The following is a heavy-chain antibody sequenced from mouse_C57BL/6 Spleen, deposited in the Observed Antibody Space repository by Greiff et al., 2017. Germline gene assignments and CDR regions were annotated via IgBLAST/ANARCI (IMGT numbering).Heavy chain of an antibody. CDR1: GYSITSGYY. CDR3: ARGYYGPDY. J-gene: IGHJ2*01. D-gene: IGHD1-2*01. V-gene: IGHV3-6*01. CDR2: ISYDGSN. Sequence: EVKLMESGPGLVKPSQSLSLTCSVTGYSITSGYYWNWIRQFPGNKLEWMGYISYDGSNNYNPSLKNRISITRDTSKNQFFLKLNSVTTEDTATYYCARGYYGPDYWGQGTTLTVSS.